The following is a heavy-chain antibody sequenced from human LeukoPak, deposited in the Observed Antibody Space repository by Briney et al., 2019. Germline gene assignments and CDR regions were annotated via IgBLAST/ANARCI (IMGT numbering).Heavy chain of an antibody. D-gene: IGHD3-16*01. CDR3: ARCPAAYYDYVWGYNDY. V-gene: IGHV3-21*01. J-gene: IGHJ4*02. CDR2: ISSSSSYI. CDR1: GFTFNNYG. Sequence: GGSLRLSCATSGFTFNNYGMHWVRQAPGKGLEWVSSISSSSSYIYYADSVKGRFTISRDNAKNSLYLQMNSLRAEDTAVYYCARCPAAYYDYVWGYNDYWGQGTLVTVSS.